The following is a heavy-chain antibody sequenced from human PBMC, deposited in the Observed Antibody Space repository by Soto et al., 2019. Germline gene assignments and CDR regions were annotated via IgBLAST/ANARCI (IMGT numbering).Heavy chain of an antibody. CDR2: IIPIFGTA. CDR3: ARDRTGTTKGRWEYGMDV. V-gene: IGHV1-69*01. J-gene: IGHJ6*02. CDR1: GGTFSSYA. D-gene: IGHD1-7*01. Sequence: QVQLVQSGAEVKKPGSSGKVSCKASGGTFSSYAISWVRQAPGHGLEWMGGIIPIFGTANYAQKFQGRVTITADESTSTAYMELSSLRSEDTAVYYCARDRTGTTKGRWEYGMDVWCQGTTVTVSS.